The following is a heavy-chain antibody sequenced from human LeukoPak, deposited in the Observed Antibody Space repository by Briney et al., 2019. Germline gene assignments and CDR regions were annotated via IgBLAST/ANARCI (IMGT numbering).Heavy chain of an antibody. V-gene: IGHV3-43*02. CDR1: GFTFDDYA. CDR2: ISGDGGST. CDR3: AKASMATDYFDY. Sequence: GGSLRLSCAASGFTFDDYAMYWVRQAPGKGLGWVSLISGDGGSTYYADSVKGRFTISRDNSKNSLYLQMSSLRTEDTALYYCAKASMATDYFDYWGQGTLVTVSS. J-gene: IGHJ4*02. D-gene: IGHD2/OR15-2a*01.